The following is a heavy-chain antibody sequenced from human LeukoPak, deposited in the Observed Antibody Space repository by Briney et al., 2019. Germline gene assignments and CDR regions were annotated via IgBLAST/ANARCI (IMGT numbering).Heavy chain of an antibody. CDR2: ITSGGST. CDR3: AKGSGGSYYSPADY. D-gene: IGHD2-15*01. V-gene: IGHV3-23*01. Sequence: GGSLRLSCAASGFTFSSYSMTWVRQAPVKGLEWVSGITSGGSTYYADSVKGRFTISRDNSKNTLYVQMNSLRADDTAVYYCAKGSGGSYYSPADYWGQGTLVTVSS. CDR1: GFTFSSYS. J-gene: IGHJ4*02.